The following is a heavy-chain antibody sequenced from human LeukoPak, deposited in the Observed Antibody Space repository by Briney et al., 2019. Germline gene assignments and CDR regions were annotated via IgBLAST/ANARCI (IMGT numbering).Heavy chain of an antibody. CDR2: FDPEDGET. CDR1: GYSLTTYY. D-gene: IGHD3-10*01. V-gene: IGHV1-24*01. CDR3: ATLAHYYDLGYKTMPDY. J-gene: IGHJ4*02. Sequence: ASVKVSCKASGYSLTTYYMHWVRQAPGKGLEWMGGFDPEDGETIYAQKFQGRVTMTEDTSTDTAYMELSSPRSEDTAVYYCATLAHYYDLGYKTMPDYWGQGTLVTVSS.